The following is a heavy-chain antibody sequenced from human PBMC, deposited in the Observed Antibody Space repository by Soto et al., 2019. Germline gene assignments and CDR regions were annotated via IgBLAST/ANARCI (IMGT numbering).Heavy chain of an antibody. CDR2: IIPIFGTA. CDR1: GGTFSSYA. V-gene: IGHV1-69*01. Sequence: QVQLVQSGAEVKKPGSSVKVSCKASGGTFSSYAISWVRQAPGQGLEWMGGIIPIFGTANYAQKFQGRVTITADESTSTAYTELNSLRSEDTAVYYCARDTFGAQGKGYWGQGTLVTVSS. D-gene: IGHD3-3*01. J-gene: IGHJ4*02. CDR3: ARDTFGAQGKGY.